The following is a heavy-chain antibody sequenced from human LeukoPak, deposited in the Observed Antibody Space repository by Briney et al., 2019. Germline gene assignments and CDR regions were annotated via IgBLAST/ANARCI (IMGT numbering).Heavy chain of an antibody. CDR1: GYSFTSYW. CDR3: ARHEYYYGSGTGAFDI. J-gene: IGHJ3*02. V-gene: IGHV5-51*01. Sequence: GESLKISCKGSGYSFTSYWIGWVRQMPGKGLGWMGIIYPGDSDTRYSPSFQGQVTISADKSISTAYLQWSSLKASDTAMYYRARHEYYYGSGTGAFDIWGQGTMVTVSS. CDR2: IYPGDSDT. D-gene: IGHD3-10*01.